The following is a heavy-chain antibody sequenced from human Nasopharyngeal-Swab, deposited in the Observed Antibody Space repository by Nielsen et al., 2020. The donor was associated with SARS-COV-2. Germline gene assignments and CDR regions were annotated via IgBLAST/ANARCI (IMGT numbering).Heavy chain of an antibody. CDR1: GGSFSGYY. CDR2: INHSGST. D-gene: IGHD3-16*01. J-gene: IGHJ6*02. V-gene: IGHV4-34*01. Sequence: SETLSLTCAVYGGSFSGYYWSWIRQPPGKGLEWIGEINHSGSTNYNPSLKSRVTISLETSKNQFSLKLSSVTAADTAVFYCARDMRYYDYVWGSSHYYYYGMDVWGQGTTVTVSS. CDR3: ARDMRYYDYVWGSSHYYYYGMDV.